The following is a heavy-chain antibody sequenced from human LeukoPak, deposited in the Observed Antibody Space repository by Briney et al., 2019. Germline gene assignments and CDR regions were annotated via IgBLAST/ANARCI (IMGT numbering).Heavy chain of an antibody. J-gene: IGHJ6*03. CDR3: ARVNTAMGDFYMDV. Sequence: PGGSLRLSCAASGFTFSGYYMSWIRQAPGRGLDWVSYISSSGRAIYYADSVKGRFTISRDNAKNLLYLQMNSLRAEDTAVYYCARVNTAMGDFYMDVWGKGTTVTVSS. CDR2: ISSSGRAI. V-gene: IGHV3-11*01. CDR1: GFTFSGYY. D-gene: IGHD5-18*01.